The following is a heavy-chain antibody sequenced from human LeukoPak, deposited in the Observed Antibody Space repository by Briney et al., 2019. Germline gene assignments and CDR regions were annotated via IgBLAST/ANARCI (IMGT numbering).Heavy chain of an antibody. CDR1: GFTFTNYG. D-gene: IGHD4-17*01. CDR3: AKVRLYGDYPEIDY. CDR2: IWYDGSKT. J-gene: IGHJ4*02. Sequence: PGGSLRPSCTTSGFTFTNYGINWVRQAPGKGLEWVAAIWYDGSKTSYTDSVKGRFTVSRDISKNTVYLQMNGLKAEDTAVYYCAKVRLYGDYPEIDYWGQGTLVAVSS. V-gene: IGHV3-33*06.